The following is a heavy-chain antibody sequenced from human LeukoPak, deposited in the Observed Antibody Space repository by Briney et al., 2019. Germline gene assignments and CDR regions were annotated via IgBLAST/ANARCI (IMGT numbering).Heavy chain of an antibody. CDR3: AREAFRLPPAD. V-gene: IGHV1-18*01. CDR2: ISAYNGNT. CDR1: GYTFTSYG. D-gene: IGHD2-15*01. Sequence: ASVKLSCKASGYTFTSYGISWLRQAPGQPLEWMGWISAYNGNTNYAQKLQGRVTMTTDTSTSTAYMELRSLRSDDTAVYYCAREAFRLPPADWGQGTLVTVSS. J-gene: IGHJ4*02.